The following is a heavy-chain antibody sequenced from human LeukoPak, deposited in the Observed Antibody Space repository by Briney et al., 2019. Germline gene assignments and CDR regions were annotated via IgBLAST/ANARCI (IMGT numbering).Heavy chain of an antibody. CDR3: AKGDSTSCCRGEVS. Sequence: GGSLRLSCAASGFTFTTYAMTWVRQAPGKGLEWVSAISNTGGNTYYADSVKGRFTISRDNSMNTLYLQMISLRAEDTAVYYCAKGDSTSCCRGEVSWGQGTLVTVSS. CDR2: ISNTGGNT. D-gene: IGHD2-2*01. J-gene: IGHJ5*02. CDR1: GFTFTTYA. V-gene: IGHV3-23*01.